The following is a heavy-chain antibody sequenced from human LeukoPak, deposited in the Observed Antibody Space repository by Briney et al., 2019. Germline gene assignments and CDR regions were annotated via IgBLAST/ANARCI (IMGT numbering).Heavy chain of an antibody. J-gene: IGHJ4*02. CDR1: GLTFRNYA. D-gene: IGHD2-15*01. CDR2: ICANDGNT. V-gene: IGHV3-23*01. Sequence: YPGGSLRLSCAASGLTFRNYAMSWVRQAPGRGLEWVSVICANDGNTYYADAVKGRFTISRDNSKDTLYLQMDSLRAEDTAVYYCAKGSGSSCYSSCDYWGQGILVTVSS. CDR3: AKGSGSSCYSSCDY.